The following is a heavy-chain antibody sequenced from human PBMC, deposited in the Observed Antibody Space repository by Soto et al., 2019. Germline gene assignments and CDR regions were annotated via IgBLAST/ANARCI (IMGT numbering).Heavy chain of an antibody. D-gene: IGHD6-6*01. CDR1: GFTFSSYA. J-gene: IGHJ6*02. CDR2: ISYDGSNK. Sequence: GGSLRLSCAASGFTFSSYAMHWVRQAPGKGLEWVAVISYDGSNKYYADSVKGRFTISRGNSKNTLYLQMNSLRAEDTAVYYCARDRGRRGIAARPHYYYGMDVWGQGTTVTVSS. V-gene: IGHV3-30-3*01. CDR3: ARDRGRRGIAARPHYYYGMDV.